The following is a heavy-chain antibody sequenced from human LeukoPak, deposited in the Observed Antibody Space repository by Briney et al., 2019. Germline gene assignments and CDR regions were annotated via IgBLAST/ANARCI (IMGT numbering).Heavy chain of an antibody. CDR2: ISSSGSTI. CDR1: RFSLSSYI. V-gene: IGHV3-48*02. D-gene: IGHD3-9*01. CDR3: SRGYAGFYYYFYMDV. Sequence: PGGSLRLSRVDSRFSLSSYIMEWVRQAPRKGVEWLSYISSSGSTIYYADSVKGRFTISRDNDKNSLYQQMDSLRDEDTAVYYCSRGYAGFYYYFYMDVWGKGTTVTVSS. J-gene: IGHJ6*03.